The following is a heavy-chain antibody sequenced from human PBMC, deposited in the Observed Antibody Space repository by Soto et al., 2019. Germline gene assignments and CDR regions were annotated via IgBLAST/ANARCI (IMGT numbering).Heavy chain of an antibody. CDR3: AKDQSNSNPLYYFDF. J-gene: IGHJ4*02. CDR2: MSRTGDNT. Sequence: EVQLLESGGGLVQRGESLRLSCAASGFTFSIYAMTWVRQSPGKGLEWVSSMSRTGDNTYYADSVKGRFTISRDNSKNTLYLQMNSLRAEDTAIYYCAKDQSNSNPLYYFDFWGPGTLVTVSS. D-gene: IGHD3-22*01. CDR1: GFTFSIYA. V-gene: IGHV3-23*01.